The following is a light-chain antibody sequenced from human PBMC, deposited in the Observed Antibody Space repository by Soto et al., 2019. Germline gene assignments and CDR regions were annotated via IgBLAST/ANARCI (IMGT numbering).Light chain of an antibody. J-gene: IGKJ1*01. Sequence: ILMSQSPSSLSASVGDRVTITCRASQDLDKWLVWYQQKPGKAPNLLIYKSSTLREGVPSRFGGFGSGTEYTLTIADLQPDDFATYYCQQYVSYWTFGQGTVVEMK. V-gene: IGKV1-5*03. CDR2: KSS. CDR1: QDLDKW. CDR3: QQYVSYWT.